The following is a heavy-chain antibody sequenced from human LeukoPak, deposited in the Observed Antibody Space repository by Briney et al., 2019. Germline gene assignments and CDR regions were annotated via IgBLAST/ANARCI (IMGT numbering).Heavy chain of an antibody. Sequence: GESLKISFKGSGYRFTSYWIGWVRQMPGKGLEWMGIIYPGDSDTRYSPSFQGQVTISADKSISTAYLQWSSLKASDTAMYYCARVGGSGSRDYWFDPWGQGTLVTVSS. V-gene: IGHV5-51*01. CDR1: GYRFTSYW. CDR3: ARVGGSGSRDYWFDP. J-gene: IGHJ5*02. CDR2: IYPGDSDT. D-gene: IGHD3-10*01.